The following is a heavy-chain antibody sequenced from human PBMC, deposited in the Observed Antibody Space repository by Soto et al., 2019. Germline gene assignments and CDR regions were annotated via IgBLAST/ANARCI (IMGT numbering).Heavy chain of an antibody. CDR3: AGRYCTNGVCYTNYYYYIDV. D-gene: IGHD2-8*01. Sequence: EVQLLESGGGLVQPGGSLRLSCAASGFTFSTYAMSWVPQAPGKGLEWVSTITTSGGNTYYADSVQGRFTISRDNSKNTLYLQINSLRAEDTAVYYCAGRYCTNGVCYTNYYYYIDVWGKGTTVTVSS. CDR2: ITTSGGNT. CDR1: GFTFSTYA. J-gene: IGHJ6*03. V-gene: IGHV3-23*01.